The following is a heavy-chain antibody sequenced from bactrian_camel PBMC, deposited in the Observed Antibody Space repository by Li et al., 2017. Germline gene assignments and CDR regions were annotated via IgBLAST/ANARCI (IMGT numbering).Heavy chain of an antibody. CDR1: GISLRSAFC. CDR2: IRPAGATT. J-gene: IGHJ4*01. D-gene: IGHD4*01. CDR3: AVQFLEASCARVHAIDD. Sequence: HVQLVESGGASVQNGGSLRLSCAGTGISLRSAFCVGWFRQTPGQEREGVASIRPAGATTAYASSVRDRFVISLDTATDTVYLQMNSLRPEDTAMYYCAVQFLEASCARVHAIDDWGQGTQVTVS. V-gene: IGHV3S61*01.